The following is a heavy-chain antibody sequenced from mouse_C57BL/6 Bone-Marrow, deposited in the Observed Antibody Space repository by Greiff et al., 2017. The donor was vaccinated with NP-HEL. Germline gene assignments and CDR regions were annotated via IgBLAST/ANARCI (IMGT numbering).Heavy chain of an antibody. Sequence: QQSCKASGYTFTSYWMHWVKQRPGRGLEWIGRIDPNSGGTKYNEKFKSKATLTVDKPSSTAYMQLSSLTSEDSAVYYCARTTTVVEGAWFAYWGQGTLVTVSA. J-gene: IGHJ3*01. V-gene: IGHV1-72*01. CDR1: GYTFTSYW. D-gene: IGHD1-1*01. CDR2: IDPNSGGT. CDR3: ARTTTVVEGAWFAY.